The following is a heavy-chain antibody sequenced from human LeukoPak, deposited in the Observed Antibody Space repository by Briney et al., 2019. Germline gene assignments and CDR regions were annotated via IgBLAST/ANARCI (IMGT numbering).Heavy chain of an antibody. Sequence: PGGSLRLSCAASGFTFSSYDMHWVRQATGKGLEWVSAIGIGGDTYYPGSVKGRFTISRENAKNSLYLQMNSLRAGDTAVYYCARGGRPVTGIDEVDYWGQGTLVTV. CDR3: ARGGRPVTGIDEVDY. V-gene: IGHV3-13*01. J-gene: IGHJ4*02. CDR1: GFTFSSYD. CDR2: IGIGGDT. D-gene: IGHD1-26*01.